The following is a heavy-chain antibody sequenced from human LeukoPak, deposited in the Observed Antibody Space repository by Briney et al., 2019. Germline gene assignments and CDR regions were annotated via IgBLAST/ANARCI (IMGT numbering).Heavy chain of an antibody. Sequence: GESLQISCKGSGYSFTSYWIGWVRQMPGKGLEWMGIIYPSDSDTRYSPSFQGQVTISADKSISTAYLQWSSLKASDTAIYYCARRGIVGATPDAFDIWGQGTMVTVSS. D-gene: IGHD1-26*01. CDR3: ARRGIVGATPDAFDI. CDR2: IYPSDSDT. CDR1: GYSFTSYW. V-gene: IGHV5-51*01. J-gene: IGHJ3*02.